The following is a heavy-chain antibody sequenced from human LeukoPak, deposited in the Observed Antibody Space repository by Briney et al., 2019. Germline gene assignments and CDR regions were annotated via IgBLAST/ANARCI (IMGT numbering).Heavy chain of an antibody. Sequence: ASVKVSCKVSGYTLTELSMHWVRQAPGKGLEWMGGFDPEDGETIYAQKFQGRVTMTEDTSTDTAYMELSSLRSEDTAVYYCATDTRRAYYDFWSGYFPSFDYWGQGTLVTVSS. CDR3: ATDTRRAYYDFWSGYFPSFDY. CDR2: FDPEDGET. J-gene: IGHJ4*02. CDR1: GYTLTELS. V-gene: IGHV1-24*01. D-gene: IGHD3-3*01.